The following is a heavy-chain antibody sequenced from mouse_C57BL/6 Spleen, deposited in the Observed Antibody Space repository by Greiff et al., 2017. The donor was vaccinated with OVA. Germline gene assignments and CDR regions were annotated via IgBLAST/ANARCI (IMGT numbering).Heavy chain of an antibody. D-gene: IGHD1-1*01. V-gene: IGHV5-17*01. Sequence: EVKLVESGGGLVKPGGSLKLSCAASGFTFSDYALHWVRQAPEKGLEWVACISSGSSNIYYADKVKGRFTISRDNAKNTLFLQMISLRSEDTAMYYGAILRRGVDYWGQGTSVTVSS. CDR2: ISSGSSNI. J-gene: IGHJ4*01. CDR3: AILRRGVDY. CDR1: GFTFSDYA.